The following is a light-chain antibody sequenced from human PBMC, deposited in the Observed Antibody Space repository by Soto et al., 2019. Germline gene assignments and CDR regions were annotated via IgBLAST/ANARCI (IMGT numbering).Light chain of an antibody. J-gene: IGKJ1*01. CDR2: GAS. CDR1: QSVSNN. V-gene: IGKV3-15*01. CDR3: QQYNNWPRT. Sequence: EIVLTQSPATLSVSPGEGVTLSCRASQSVSNNLAWYQQKPGQAPRLLIYGASTRATGIPARFSGSGSGTEFTLTISSLQSEDFAVYYCQQYNNWPRTFGQGTKVDIK.